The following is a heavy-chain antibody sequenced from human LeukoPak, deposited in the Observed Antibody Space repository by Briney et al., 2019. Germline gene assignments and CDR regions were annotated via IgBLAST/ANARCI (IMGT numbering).Heavy chain of an antibody. D-gene: IGHD6-13*01. CDR2: ISYDGSNK. J-gene: IGHJ6*02. V-gene: IGHV3-30-3*01. CDR3: AKGYSSSWYAYGMDV. Sequence: GRSLRLSCAASGFTFSSYAMHWVRQAPGKGLEWVAVISYDGSNKYYADSVKGRFTISRDNSKNTLYLQMNSLRAEDTALYYCAKGYSSSWYAYGMDVWGQGTTVTVSS. CDR1: GFTFSSYA.